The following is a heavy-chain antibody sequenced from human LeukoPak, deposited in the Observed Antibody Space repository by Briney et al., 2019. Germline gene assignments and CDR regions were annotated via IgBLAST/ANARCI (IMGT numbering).Heavy chain of an antibody. CDR2: IYYSGST. V-gene: IGHV4-39*01. D-gene: IGHD3-3*01. J-gene: IGHJ4*02. CDR1: GGSISSSSYY. Sequence: SETLSLTCTVSGGSISSSSYYLGWIRQPPGKGLEWIGSIYYSGSTYYNPSLKSRVTISVDTSKNQFSLKLSSVTAADTAVYYCASINYDFRSGYPYWGQGTLVTVSS. CDR3: ASINYDFRSGYPY.